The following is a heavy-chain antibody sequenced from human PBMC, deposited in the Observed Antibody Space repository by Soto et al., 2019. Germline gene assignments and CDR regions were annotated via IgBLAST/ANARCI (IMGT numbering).Heavy chain of an antibody. Sequence: GTVRPSCAASIFPFSEHWMTWFRQAPGKGLEWVANIRQDGSEKYYVVSVKGRFIISRDNAKNSLFLQMSSLRADDTAVYYCARDPRGHYSFDSWGQGTLVTVSS. V-gene: IGHV3-7*03. J-gene: IGHJ5*01. CDR3: ARDPRGHYSFDS. CDR2: IRQDGSEK. CDR1: IFPFSEHW. D-gene: IGHD2-21*01.